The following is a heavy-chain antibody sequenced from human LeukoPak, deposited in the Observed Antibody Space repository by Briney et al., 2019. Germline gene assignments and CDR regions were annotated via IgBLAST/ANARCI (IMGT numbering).Heavy chain of an antibody. CDR1: GFTFSSYW. J-gene: IGHJ4*02. CDR3: ARNSNGMSN. V-gene: IGHV3-74*01. D-gene: IGHD2-8*01. Sequence: GGSLRLSCAASGFTFSSYWMSWVRQAPGKGLVWVPYINSDGRSTTYVDSVKGRFTISRDNAKNTLYLQMSSLRAEDTAMYYCARNSNGMSNWGQGTLVIVSS. CDR2: INSDGRST.